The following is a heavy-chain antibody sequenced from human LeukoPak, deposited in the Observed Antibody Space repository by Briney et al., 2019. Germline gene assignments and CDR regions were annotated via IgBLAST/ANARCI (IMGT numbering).Heavy chain of an antibody. CDR1: GGSISSSSYY. D-gene: IGHD2-15*01. CDR3: ARDGGTYCSGGSCYQYNWFDP. V-gene: IGHV4-39*07. Sequence: SETLSLTCTVSGGSISSSSYYWGWIRQPPGKGLEWIGSIYYSGSTYYNPSLKSRVTISVDTSKNQFSLKLSSVTAADTAVYYCARDGGTYCSGGSCYQYNWFDPWGQGALVTVSS. J-gene: IGHJ5*02. CDR2: IYYSGST.